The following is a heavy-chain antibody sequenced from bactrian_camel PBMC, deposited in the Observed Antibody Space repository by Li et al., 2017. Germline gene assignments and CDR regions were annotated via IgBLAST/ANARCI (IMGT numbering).Heavy chain of an antibody. CDR2: FIDDHGRT. Sequence: DVQLVESGGGSVQAGGSLRLSCVVTGYSYSAYCLAYFRQAPGKEREAIAFIDDHGRTNYADSVKGRFTISTDRAERSLFLQMDGLKPDDTATYYCAAYYGGTGDCMVIGGILSPTHNRMQYWGKGTQVTVS. V-gene: IGHV3S59*01. D-gene: IGHD6*01. CDR1: GYSYSAYC. J-gene: IGHJ7*01.